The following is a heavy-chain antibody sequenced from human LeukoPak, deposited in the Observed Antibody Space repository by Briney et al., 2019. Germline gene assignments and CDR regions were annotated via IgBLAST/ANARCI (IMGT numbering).Heavy chain of an antibody. CDR3: ARKTYYYDDVKGYFDY. CDR1: GFTFSAYW. Sequence: TGGSLRLSCAAYGFTFSAYWMTWVRQAPGKGQEWVASISQDGNEKSYVDSVKGRFTISRDNARNSVYLQMASLRAEDTAVYYCARKTYYYDDVKGYFDYWGPGTLVAVSS. J-gene: IGHJ4*02. CDR2: ISQDGNEK. D-gene: IGHD3-22*01. V-gene: IGHV3-7*01.